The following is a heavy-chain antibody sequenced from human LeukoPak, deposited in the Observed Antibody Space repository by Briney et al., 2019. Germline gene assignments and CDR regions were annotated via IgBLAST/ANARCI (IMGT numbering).Heavy chain of an antibody. CDR1: GGSFSGYY. V-gene: IGHV4-34*01. J-gene: IGHJ4*02. Sequence: SETLSLTCAVYGGSFSGYYWSWIRQPPRTGMEWIWEINHSGSTNYNPSLKSRVTISVDTSKNHFSLKLSSVTAADTAVYYCARGRGDSSGYYYFDYWGQGTLVTVSS. D-gene: IGHD3-22*01. CDR2: INHSGST. CDR3: ARGRGDSSGYYYFDY.